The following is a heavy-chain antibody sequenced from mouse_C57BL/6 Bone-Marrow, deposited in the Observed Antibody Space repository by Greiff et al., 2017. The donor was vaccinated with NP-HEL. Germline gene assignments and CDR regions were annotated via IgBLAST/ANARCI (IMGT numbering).Heavy chain of an antibody. CDR3: TSRQIHRRAWFAY. CDR1: GYTFTDYE. J-gene: IGHJ3*01. Sequence: VKVVESGAELVRPGASVTLSCKASGYTFTDYEMHWVKQTPVHGLEWIGAIDPETGGTAYNQKFKGKAILTADKSSSTAYMELRSLTSEDSAVYYCTSRQIHRRAWFAYWGQGTLVTVSA. CDR2: IDPETGGT. V-gene: IGHV1-15*01. D-gene: IGHD3-2*01.